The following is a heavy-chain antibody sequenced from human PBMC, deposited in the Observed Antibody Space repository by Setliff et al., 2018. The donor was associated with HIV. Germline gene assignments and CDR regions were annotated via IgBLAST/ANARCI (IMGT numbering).Heavy chain of an antibody. V-gene: IGHV1-3*01. CDR1: GYSFTYYA. J-gene: IGHJ4*02. Sequence: GASVKVSCKASGYSFTYYAVHWVRQAPGQRLEWMGWINAGNGVTRYAEKFQGRVTFTRDTSASTAYMEPSSLRSADTAVYYCARDQKYGSGSYYKSGTFDYWGQGALVTVSS. CDR2: INAGNGVT. CDR3: ARDQKYGSGSYYKSGTFDY. D-gene: IGHD3-10*01.